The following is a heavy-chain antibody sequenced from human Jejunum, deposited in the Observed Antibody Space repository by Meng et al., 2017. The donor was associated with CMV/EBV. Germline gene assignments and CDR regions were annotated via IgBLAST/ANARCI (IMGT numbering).Heavy chain of an antibody. Sequence: GFTFSTYCMSWVRQAPGRGLEWGAKIKKDGSEKYYVDSVKGRFTISRDNAKNSLYLQMNSLRAEDTAVYYCARSLRFLEWLSPFDYWGQGTLVTVSS. CDR2: IKKDGSEK. J-gene: IGHJ4*02. CDR1: GFTFSTYC. D-gene: IGHD3-3*01. V-gene: IGHV3-7*01. CDR3: ARSLRFLEWLSPFDY.